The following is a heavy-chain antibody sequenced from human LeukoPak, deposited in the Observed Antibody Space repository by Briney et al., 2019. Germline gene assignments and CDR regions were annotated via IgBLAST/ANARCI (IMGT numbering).Heavy chain of an antibody. V-gene: IGHV4-34*01. D-gene: IGHD4-23*01. Sequence: SETLSLTCAVYGGSFSDYYWSWIRQPPGKGLEWIGEINHSGTTSYNPPLKSRVTISIHTSKNQFSLKLNSVTAADTAVYYCARLLRWGGYYFDYWGQGTLVTVS. CDR3: ARLLRWGGYYFDY. CDR2: INHSGTT. J-gene: IGHJ4*02. CDR1: GGSFSDYY.